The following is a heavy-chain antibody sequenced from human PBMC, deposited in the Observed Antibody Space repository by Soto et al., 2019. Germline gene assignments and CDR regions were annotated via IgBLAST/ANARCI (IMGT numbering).Heavy chain of an antibody. D-gene: IGHD5-18*01. Sequence: SETLSLTCAVYCGSFSGYYWSWIRQPPGKGLEWIGEINHSGSTNYNPSLKSRVTISVDTSKNQFSLKLSSVTAADTAVYYCAGANLYSYVDYWGQGTLVTVS. CDR1: CGSFSGYY. CDR3: AGANLYSYVDY. CDR2: INHSGST. J-gene: IGHJ4*02. V-gene: IGHV4-34*01.